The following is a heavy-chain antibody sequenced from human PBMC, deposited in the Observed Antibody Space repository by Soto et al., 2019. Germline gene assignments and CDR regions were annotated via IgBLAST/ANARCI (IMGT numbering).Heavy chain of an antibody. V-gene: IGHV3-9*01. D-gene: IGHD3-10*01. CDR2: ISWNGAAT. CDR1: GFTFDDYA. J-gene: IGHJ4*02. Sequence: EVQLVESGGGLVQPGGSLRLSCAASGFTFDDYAIHWVRQAPGKGLEWVSGISWNGAATGYADSVKGRFTISRDNAKKTLDLQMNSLGSDDTAIYYCANLPLYGSGFDCWGLGTLVTVSS. CDR3: ANLPLYGSGFDC.